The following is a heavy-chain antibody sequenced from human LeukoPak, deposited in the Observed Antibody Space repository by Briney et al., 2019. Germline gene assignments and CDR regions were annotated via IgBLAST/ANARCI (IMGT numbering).Heavy chain of an antibody. CDR1: GGSISSYY. CDR2: IYYSGST. CDR3: ASFDPEQSGNDY. Sequence: PSETLSLTCTVSGGSISSYYWSWIRQPPGKGLEWIGYIYYSGSTNYNPSLKSRVTISVDTSKNQFSLKLSSVTAADTAVYYCASFDPEQSGNDYWGQGTLVTVSS. V-gene: IGHV4-59*01. D-gene: IGHD3-3*01. J-gene: IGHJ4*02.